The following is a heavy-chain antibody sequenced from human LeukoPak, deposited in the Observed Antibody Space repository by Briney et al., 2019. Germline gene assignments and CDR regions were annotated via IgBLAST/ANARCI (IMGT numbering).Heavy chain of an antibody. J-gene: IGHJ6*03. CDR2: IYTSGST. Sequence: SETLSLTCTVSGGSISSYYRSWIRQPAGKGLEWIGRIYTSGSTNYNPSLKGRVTMSVDTSKNQFSLKLSSVTAADTAVYYCARVTTIFGVPPYYYYYMDVWGKGTTVTVSS. CDR3: ARVTTIFGVPPYYYYYMDV. D-gene: IGHD3-3*01. V-gene: IGHV4-4*07. CDR1: GGSISSYY.